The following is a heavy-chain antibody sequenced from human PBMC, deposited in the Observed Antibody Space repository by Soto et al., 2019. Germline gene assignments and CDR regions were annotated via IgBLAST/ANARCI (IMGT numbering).Heavy chain of an antibody. CDR1: GGTFSSYG. V-gene: IGHV3-30*18. J-gene: IGHJ4*02. Sequence: GGPLRLSCAASGGTFSSYGMHWVRQAPGKGLEWVAVISYDGSNKYYADSVKGRFTISRGNSKNTLYLQMNSLRAEDTAVYYCAKGATHGENTLHYFDYWGQGTLVTVSS. D-gene: IGHD4-17*01. CDR2: ISYDGSNK. CDR3: AKGATHGENTLHYFDY.